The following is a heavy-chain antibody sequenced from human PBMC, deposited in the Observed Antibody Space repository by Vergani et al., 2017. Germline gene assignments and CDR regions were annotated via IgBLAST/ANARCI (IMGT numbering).Heavy chain of an antibody. J-gene: IGHJ6*02. CDR1: GYSFTSYW. CDR2: IDPSDSYT. V-gene: IGHV5-10-1*01. Sequence: EVQLVQSGAEVKKPGESLRISCKGSGYSFTSYWISWVRQMPGNGLELMGRIDPSDSYTNYSPSFQGHVTISADKSISTAYLQWSSLKASDTAMYYCARGGIVGTLGHDYYYYGMDVWGQGTTVTVSS. CDR3: ARGGIVGTLGHDYYYYGMDV. D-gene: IGHD1-26*01.